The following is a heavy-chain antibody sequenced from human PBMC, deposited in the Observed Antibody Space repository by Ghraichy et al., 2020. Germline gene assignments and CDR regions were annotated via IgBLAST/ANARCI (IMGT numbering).Heavy chain of an antibody. J-gene: IGHJ6*02. CDR3: AREDSSSWERNYSYYGMDV. CDR2: IYTSGST. Sequence: SETLSLTCTVSGGSISSGSYYWSWIRQPAGKGLEWIGRIYTSGSTNYTPALKSRVTISVDTSKHPFSLKLSSVTAADTAVYYCAREDSSSWERNYSYYGMDVWGQGTKVTLSS. V-gene: IGHV4-61*02. CDR1: GGSISSGSYY. D-gene: IGHD6-13*01.